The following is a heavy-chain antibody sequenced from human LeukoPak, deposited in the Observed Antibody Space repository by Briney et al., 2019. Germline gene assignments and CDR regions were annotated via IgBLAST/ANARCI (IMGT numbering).Heavy chain of an antibody. V-gene: IGHV3-21*01. D-gene: IGHD1-14*01. Sequence: PGGSLRLSCAASGFTFNSYNMNWVRQAPGKGLEWVASISTISSYIYYADSMKGRFTIFRDNAKNSLYLQMSSLRAEDTAVYYCARDNTGTSPFPSYFDYWGQGTLVTVSS. J-gene: IGHJ4*02. CDR2: ISTISSYI. CDR3: ARDNTGTSPFPSYFDY. CDR1: GFTFNSYN.